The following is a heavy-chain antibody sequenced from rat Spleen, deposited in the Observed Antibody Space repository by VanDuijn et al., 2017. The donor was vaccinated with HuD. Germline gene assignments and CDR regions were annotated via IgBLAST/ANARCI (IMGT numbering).Heavy chain of an antibody. CDR1: GFFFSDFY. CDR3: ARQDTSGYSNWFGY. D-gene: IGHD4-3*01. CDR2: ITYDGSST. V-gene: IGHV5-7*01. J-gene: IGHJ3*01. Sequence: EVQLVESDGGLVQPGRSLELSCAASGFFFSDFYMAWVRQAPTKGLEWVAIITYDGSSTYYRDSVKGRFTISRDNAESTLYLQMDSLRSEDTATYYCARQDTSGYSNWFGYWGRGSLVTVSS.